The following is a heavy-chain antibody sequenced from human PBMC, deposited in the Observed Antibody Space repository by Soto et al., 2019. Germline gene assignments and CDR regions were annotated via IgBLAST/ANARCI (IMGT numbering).Heavy chain of an antibody. Sequence: EVQLVESGGGLVQPGGSLRLSCAASGFTFSSYSMNWVRQAPGKGLEWVSYISGSSSTIYYADSVKGRFTISRDNAQKSLYLQMNSLRADDTAVYYCARGAYYYDSSGLSYWGQGTLVTVSS. CDR1: GFTFSSYS. V-gene: IGHV3-48*01. CDR3: ARGAYYYDSSGLSY. D-gene: IGHD3-22*01. J-gene: IGHJ4*02. CDR2: ISGSSSTI.